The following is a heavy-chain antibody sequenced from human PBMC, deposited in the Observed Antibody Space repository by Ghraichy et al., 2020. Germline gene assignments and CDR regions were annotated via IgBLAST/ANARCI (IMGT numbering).Heavy chain of an antibody. CDR1: GYSFSNYW. Sequence: GESLNISCKGSGYSFSNYWIAWVRQKPGKGLEWMGVINPSDSDTRYSPSFHGQVHISADTSMNTAYLQWSSLKASDIAMYYCARGETIRSALDVWGQGTTVIVSS. J-gene: IGHJ6*02. V-gene: IGHV5-51*01. D-gene: IGHD3-16*01. CDR2: INPSDSDT. CDR3: ARGETIRSALDV.